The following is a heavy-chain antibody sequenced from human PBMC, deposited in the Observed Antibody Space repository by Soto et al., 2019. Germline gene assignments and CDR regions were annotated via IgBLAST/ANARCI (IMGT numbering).Heavy chain of an antibody. CDR1: GFIFSSYG. Sequence: GGSLRLSCAASGFIFSSYGMHWVRQAPGKGLEWVAVISYDGSNKYYADSVKGRFTISRDNSKNTLYLQMNSLRAEDTAVYYCAKDRQVNDFWSGYSYYYYGMDVWGQGTTVTVSS. D-gene: IGHD3-3*01. V-gene: IGHV3-30*18. J-gene: IGHJ6*02. CDR3: AKDRQVNDFWSGYSYYYYGMDV. CDR2: ISYDGSNK.